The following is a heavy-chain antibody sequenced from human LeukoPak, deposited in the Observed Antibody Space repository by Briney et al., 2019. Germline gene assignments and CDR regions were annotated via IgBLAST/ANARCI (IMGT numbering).Heavy chain of an antibody. CDR3: ARARVQLWIFDY. J-gene: IGHJ4*02. CDR2: ISGGGGST. D-gene: IGHD5-18*01. Sequence: GGSLRLSCAASGFTFSSYGMSWVRQAPGKGLEWVSGISGGGGSTYYADSVKGRFTISRDNSKNSLYLQMNSLRAEDTAVYYCARARVQLWIFDYWGQGTLVTVSS. V-gene: IGHV3-23*01. CDR1: GFTFSSYG.